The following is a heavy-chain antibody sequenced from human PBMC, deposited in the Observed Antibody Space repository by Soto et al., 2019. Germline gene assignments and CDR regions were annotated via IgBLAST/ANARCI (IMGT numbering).Heavy chain of an antibody. J-gene: IGHJ6*03. CDR2: INSDGSST. D-gene: IGHD3-10*01. CDR3: ARDGVITMVRGVKDYYYYMDV. CDR1: GFTFSSYW. V-gene: IGHV3-74*01. Sequence: GGSLRLSCAASGFTFSSYWMHWVRQAPGKGLVWVSRINSDGSSTSYADSVKGRFTISRDNAKNTLYLQMNSLRAEETAVYYCARDGVITMVRGVKDYYYYMDVWGKGTTVTVSS.